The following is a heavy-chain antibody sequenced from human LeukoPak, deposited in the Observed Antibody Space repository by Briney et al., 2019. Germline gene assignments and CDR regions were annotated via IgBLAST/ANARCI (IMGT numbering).Heavy chain of an antibody. CDR3: ARDRLPPTYYDFWSGYSPDYNWFDP. V-gene: IGHV1-18*01. Sequence: GASVKVSCKASGYTFTSYGISWVRQAPGQGLEWMGWISAYNGNTNYAQKLQGRVTMTTDTSTSTAYMELRSLRSDDTAVYYCARDRLPPTYYDFWSGYSPDYNWFDPWGQGTLVTVSS. CDR1: GYTFTSYG. CDR2: ISAYNGNT. J-gene: IGHJ5*02. D-gene: IGHD3-3*01.